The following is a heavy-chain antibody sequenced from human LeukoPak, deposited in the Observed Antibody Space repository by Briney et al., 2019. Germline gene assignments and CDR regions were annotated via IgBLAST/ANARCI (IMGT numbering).Heavy chain of an antibody. CDR3: ARYVCDGRGYCGGFDY. CDR1: GGSISSGGYS. D-gene: IGHD3-22*01. Sequence: SQTLSLTCAVSGGSISSGGYSWSWIRQPPGEGLEWIGYIYHSGSTYYNPSLKSRVTISVDWSKNQFTLRLSSVTAADTAVYYCARYVCDGRGYCGGFDYWGQGTLVTVSS. CDR2: IYHSGST. V-gene: IGHV4-30-2*01. J-gene: IGHJ4*02.